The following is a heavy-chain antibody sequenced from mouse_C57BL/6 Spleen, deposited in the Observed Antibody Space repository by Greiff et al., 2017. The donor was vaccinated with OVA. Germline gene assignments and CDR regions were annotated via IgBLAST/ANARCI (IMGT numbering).Heavy chain of an antibody. J-gene: IGHJ2*01. CDR1: GYAFSSYW. Sequence: VQLQQSGAELVKPGASVKISCKASGYAFSSYWMNWVKQRPGKGLEWIGQIYPGDGDTNYNGKFKGKATLTADKSSSTAYMQLSSLTSEDSAVYFCAMGTTASYYFDYWGQGTTLTVSS. CDR3: AMGTTASYYFDY. V-gene: IGHV1-80*01. D-gene: IGHD1-2*01. CDR2: IYPGDGDT.